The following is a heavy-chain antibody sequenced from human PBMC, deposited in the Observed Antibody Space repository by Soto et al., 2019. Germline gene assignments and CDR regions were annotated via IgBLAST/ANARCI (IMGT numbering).Heavy chain of an antibody. D-gene: IGHD2-21*01. Sequence: PGGSLRTSCAAPGFSFNTYYMNWGRPAPGKGLEWVSSITTSSAYIYYADSLKGRITISRDNAKNSLFLQMNSLRAEDTAVYYCVRSGTARLLRHSWFDTWGQGTLVTVSS. J-gene: IGHJ5*02. CDR3: VRSGTARLLRHSWFDT. CDR1: GFSFNTYY. CDR2: ITTSSAYI. V-gene: IGHV3-21*01.